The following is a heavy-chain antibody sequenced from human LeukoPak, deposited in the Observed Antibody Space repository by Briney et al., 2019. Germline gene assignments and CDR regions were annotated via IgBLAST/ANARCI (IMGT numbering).Heavy chain of an antibody. CDR2: MNPNSGNT. CDR1: GYTFTSYD. V-gene: IGHV1-8*01. J-gene: IGHJ4*02. D-gene: IGHD6-19*01. CDR3: XRXLRXAVAGMASPAY. Sequence: ASVKVSCKASGYTFTSYDINWVRQATGQGLEWMGWMNPNSGNTGYAQKFQGRVTMTRNTSISTAYMELSSLRSEDTAGYYCXRXLRXAVAGMASPAYWGQGTLVTVSS.